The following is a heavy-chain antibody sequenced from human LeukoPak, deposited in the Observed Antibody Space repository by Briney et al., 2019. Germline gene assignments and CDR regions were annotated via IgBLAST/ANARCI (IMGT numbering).Heavy chain of an antibody. V-gene: IGHV3-21*01. CDR1: GFILSDYN. J-gene: IGHJ4*02. CDR3: TRDLSATVRAYDY. CDR2: ITISGTYI. Sequence: GGSLRLSCAASGFILSDYNMNWVRQAPAQGLEWVSFITISGTYITYADSVKGRFTTSTDNAKNSLYLQMNSLRAEDTAVYYCTRDLSATVRAYDYWGQGTLVTVSS. D-gene: IGHD1-26*01.